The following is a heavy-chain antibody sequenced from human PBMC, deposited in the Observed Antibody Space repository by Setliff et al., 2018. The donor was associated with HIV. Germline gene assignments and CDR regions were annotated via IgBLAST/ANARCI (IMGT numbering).Heavy chain of an antibody. Sequence: SEILSLTCAVYGGSFSGYYWSWIRQPPGKGLEWIGEINHSGSTNYNPSLKSRVTISVDTSKNQFSLSLTSVTGADTAVYYCARGGASSKYLDPWGQGTQVTVSS. CDR1: GGSFSGYY. CDR2: INHSGST. D-gene: IGHD2-15*01. V-gene: IGHV4-34*01. CDR3: ARGGASSKYLDP. J-gene: IGHJ5*02.